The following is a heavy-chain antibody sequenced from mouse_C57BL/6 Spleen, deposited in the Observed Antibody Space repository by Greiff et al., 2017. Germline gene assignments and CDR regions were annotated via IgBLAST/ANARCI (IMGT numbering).Heavy chain of an antibody. Sequence: EVQRVESGAELVRPGASVTLSCTASGFNIKDDYMHWVKQRPEQGLVWIGWIDPENGDTEYASKFQGKATITADTSSNTAYLQLSSLTSEDTAVYYCTTRDDGPFAYWGQGTLVTVSA. CDR2: IDPENGDT. V-gene: IGHV14-4*01. J-gene: IGHJ3*01. D-gene: IGHD2-3*01. CDR3: TTRDDGPFAY. CDR1: GFNIKDDY.